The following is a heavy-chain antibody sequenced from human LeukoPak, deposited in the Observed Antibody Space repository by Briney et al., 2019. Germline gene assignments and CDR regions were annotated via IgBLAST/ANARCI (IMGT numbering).Heavy chain of an antibody. J-gene: IGHJ6*02. CDR1: GYTFTGYY. V-gene: IGHV1-2*02. Sequence: ASVKVSCKASGYTFTGYYVHWVRQAPGQGLEWMGWINPNSGGTNYALKFQGRVTTTRDTSIRAVYMELSGLRSDDTAVYYCARDGGVNSGYDFYNYYGMDVWGQGTTVTVSS. CDR3: ARDGGVNSGYDFYNYYGMDV. D-gene: IGHD5-12*01. CDR2: INPNSGGT.